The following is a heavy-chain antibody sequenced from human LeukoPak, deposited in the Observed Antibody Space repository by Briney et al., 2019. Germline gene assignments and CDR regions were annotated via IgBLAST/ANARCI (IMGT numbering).Heavy chain of an antibody. CDR1: GGSISSYY. CDR2: IYYSGST. J-gene: IGHJ4*02. Sequence: SETLSLTCTVSGGSISSYYWSWIRQPPGKGLEWIGYIYYSGSTNYNPSLKSRVTISVDTSKNQFSLKLSSVTAADTAVYYCARLRAGIAAAGTFDYWGQGTLVTVSS. CDR3: ARLRAGIAAAGTFDY. D-gene: IGHD6-13*01. V-gene: IGHV4-59*01.